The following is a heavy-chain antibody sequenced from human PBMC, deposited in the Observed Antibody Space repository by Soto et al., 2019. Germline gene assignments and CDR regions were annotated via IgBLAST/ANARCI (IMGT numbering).Heavy chain of an antibody. CDR1: GGTFSSYA. V-gene: IGHV1-69*01. D-gene: IGHD3-10*01. CDR2: TIPIFGTA. J-gene: IGHJ6*02. CDR3: ARDSGETTLGFGMDV. Sequence: QVQLVQSGAEVKKPGSSVKVSCKASGGTFSSYAISWVRQAPGQGLEWMGGTIPIFGTANYAQKFHGTVTITATQSTSTAYMELRSLRSEDTAVYYCARDSGETTLGFGMDVWGLGTTVTVSS.